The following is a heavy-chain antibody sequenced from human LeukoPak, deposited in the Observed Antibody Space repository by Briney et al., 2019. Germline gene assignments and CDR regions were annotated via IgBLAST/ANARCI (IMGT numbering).Heavy chain of an antibody. CDR3: GRDNGDPYYVDY. V-gene: IGHV4-59*01. D-gene: IGHD4-17*01. J-gene: IGHJ4*02. Sequence: PSETLSLTCTVSGGSISSFYWSWIRQPPGKGLEWIGYIYYSGSTNYNPSLKSRVTISVDTSKNQFPLKLSSVTAADTAVYYCGRDNGDPYYVDYWGQGTLVTVSS. CDR2: IYYSGST. CDR1: GGSISSFY.